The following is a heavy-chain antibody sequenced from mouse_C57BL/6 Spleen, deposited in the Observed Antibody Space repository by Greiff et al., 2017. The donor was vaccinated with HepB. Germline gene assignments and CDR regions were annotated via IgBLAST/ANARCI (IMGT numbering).Heavy chain of an antibody. Sequence: VKLQQPGAELVRPGTSVKLSCKASGYTFTSYWMHWVKQRPGQGLEWIGVIDPSDSYTNYNQKFKGKATLTVDTSSSTAYMQLSSLTSEDSAVYYCANYYDAMDYWGQGTSVTVSS. CDR3: ANYYDAMDY. CDR2: IDPSDSYT. CDR1: GYTFTSYW. J-gene: IGHJ4*01. D-gene: IGHD1-1*01. V-gene: IGHV1-59*01.